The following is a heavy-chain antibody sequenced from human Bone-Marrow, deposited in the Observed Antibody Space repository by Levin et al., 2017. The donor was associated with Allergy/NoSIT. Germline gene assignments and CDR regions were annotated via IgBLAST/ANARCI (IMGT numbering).Heavy chain of an antibody. D-gene: IGHD6-13*01. V-gene: IGHV4-30-4*01. J-gene: IGHJ4*02. CDR3: AASSRGNPYSSSWFFDY. CDR2: IYYSGST. Sequence: PSETLSLTCTVSRDSTNSGDFYWSWIRQPPGKGLEWIGYIYYSGSTYYNPSLKSRLTISVDTSKNQFSLRLSSVTAADTAVYYSAASSRGNPYSSSWFFDYWGQGTLVTVSS. CDR1: RDSTNSGDFY.